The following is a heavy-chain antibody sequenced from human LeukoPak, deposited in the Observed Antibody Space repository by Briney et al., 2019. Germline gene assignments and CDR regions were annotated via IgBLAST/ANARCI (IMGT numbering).Heavy chain of an antibody. CDR1: GFTVSSNY. V-gene: IGHV3-53*01. CDR2: IYSGGST. CDR3: ARRSDYGDYGYYFDY. J-gene: IGHJ4*02. D-gene: IGHD4-17*01. Sequence: GGSLRLSCAASGFTVSSNYMSWVRQAPGEGLEWVSVIYSGGSTYYADSVKGRFTISRDNSKNTLYLQMNSLRAEDTAVYYCARRSDYGDYGYYFDYRGQGTLVTVSS.